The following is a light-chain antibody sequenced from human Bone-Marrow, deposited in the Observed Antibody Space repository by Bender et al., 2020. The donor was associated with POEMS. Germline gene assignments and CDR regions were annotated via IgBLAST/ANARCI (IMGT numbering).Light chain of an antibody. V-gene: IGLV2-23*01. Sequence: QSALTQPASVSGSPGQSVTISCTGTSSDVGSDDLVSWYQQHPGKVPKLIIYGGNKRPSGVSNRFSGSKSDNTASLTTSGFQAGDDANHYCFSCARRSPLVIFGGGTKLTLL. CDR1: SSDVGSDDL. CDR3: FSCARRSPLVI. CDR2: GGN. J-gene: IGLJ2*01.